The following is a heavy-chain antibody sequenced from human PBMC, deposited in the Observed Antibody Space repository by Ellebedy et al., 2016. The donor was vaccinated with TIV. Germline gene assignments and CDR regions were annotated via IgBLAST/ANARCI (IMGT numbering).Heavy chain of an antibody. CDR2: INPSGGST. CDR3: ARSAIVVVVAATNSDAFDT. D-gene: IGHD2-15*01. V-gene: IGHV1-46*01. J-gene: IGHJ3*02. CDR1: GYTFTSYY. Sequence: ASVKVSCKASGYTFTSYYMHWVRQAPGQGLEWMGIINPSGGSTSYAQKFQGRVTMTRDTSTSTVYMELSSLRSEDTAVYYCARSAIVVVVAATNSDAFDTWGQGTMVTVSS.